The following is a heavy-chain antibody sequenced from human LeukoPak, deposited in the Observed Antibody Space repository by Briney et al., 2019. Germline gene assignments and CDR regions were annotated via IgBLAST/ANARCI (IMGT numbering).Heavy chain of an antibody. CDR2: ISASGLST. D-gene: IGHD4-23*01. J-gene: IGHJ3*02. CDR1: GFTFNNYG. Sequence: GGSLRLSCAASGFTFNNYGMTWVRQVPGKGLEWVSSISASGLSTYYADSVKGRFTIARDNTNDTLYLQMNGLRAEDTALYYCAKVARWPYAFDIWGQGTMVTVSS. CDR3: AKVARWPYAFDI. V-gene: IGHV3-23*01.